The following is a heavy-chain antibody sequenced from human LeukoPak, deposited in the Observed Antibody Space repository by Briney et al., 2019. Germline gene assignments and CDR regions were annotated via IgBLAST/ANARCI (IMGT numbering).Heavy chain of an antibody. CDR3: AKVQGGYFDWLLGCFDY. D-gene: IGHD3-9*01. J-gene: IGHJ4*02. CDR1: GFTLSSYG. V-gene: IGHV3-23*01. Sequence: PGGTVRLSCAASGFTLSSYGMRWVRQAPGKGREWVSSISGSGCGTYHADSVKGRFTLSRNNTNNPLYLKMNSRRTKDTAVYYCAKVQGGYFDWLLGCFDYWGPGTLVTVSS. CDR2: ISGSGCGT.